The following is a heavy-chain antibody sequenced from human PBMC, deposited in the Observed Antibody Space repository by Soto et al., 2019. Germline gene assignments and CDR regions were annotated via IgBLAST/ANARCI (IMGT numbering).Heavy chain of an antibody. D-gene: IGHD1-26*01. CDR3: ARDIIVGPAQYYFDY. Sequence: GGSLRLSCAASGFTFKSHAMHWVRQAPGKGLEWMAVIANDGRDKHHADSVKGRFTISRDNSKNTLYLQMNSLRDDDTAVYYCARDIIVGPAQYYFDYWGQGTLSPSPQ. J-gene: IGHJ4*02. CDR2: IANDGRDK. CDR1: GFTFKSHA. V-gene: IGHV3-30*04.